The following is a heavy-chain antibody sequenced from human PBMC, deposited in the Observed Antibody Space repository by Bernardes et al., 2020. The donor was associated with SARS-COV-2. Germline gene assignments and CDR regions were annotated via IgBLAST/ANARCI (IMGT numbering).Heavy chain of an antibody. V-gene: IGHV3-9*01. Sequence: SLRLSCAASGFTFDDYAMHWVRQAPGKGLEWVSGISWYSGSIGYADSVKGRFTISRDNAKNSLYLQMNSLRAEDTALYYCAKDIPSGWYDSYYYYGMDVWGQGTTVTVSS. D-gene: IGHD6-19*01. CDR1: GFTFDDYA. CDR3: AKDIPSGWYDSYYYYGMDV. J-gene: IGHJ6*02. CDR2: ISWYSGSI.